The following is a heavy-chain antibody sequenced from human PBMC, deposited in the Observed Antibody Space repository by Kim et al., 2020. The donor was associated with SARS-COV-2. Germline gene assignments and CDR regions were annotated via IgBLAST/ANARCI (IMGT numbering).Heavy chain of an antibody. V-gene: IGHV3-11*01. CDR1: GFAFSNYY. D-gene: IGHD3-22*01. CDR2: LSSSGSDI. J-gene: IGHJ4*02. Sequence: GGSLRLSCRASGFAFSNYYMAWMRQSPGEGLAWLAYLSSSGSDIYYSDSLRGRFAISRDNARDSLYLQMHALRAEDTAIYFCAREGQFESSGNFDFWGQG. CDR3: AREGQFESSGNFDF.